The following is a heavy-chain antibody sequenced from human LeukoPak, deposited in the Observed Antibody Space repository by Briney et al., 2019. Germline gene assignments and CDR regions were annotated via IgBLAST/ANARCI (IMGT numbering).Heavy chain of an antibody. CDR1: GFTFDDYV. CDR2: ISWNSGSI. J-gene: IGHJ3*02. V-gene: IGHV3-9*03. Sequence: GGSLRLSCAASGFTFDDYVMHWVRQAPGKGLEWVSGISWNSGSIGYADSVKGRFTISRDNAKNSLYLQMNSLRAEDMALYYCAKDTRRYYYDSSGCAFDIWGQGTMVTVSS. CDR3: AKDTRRYYYDSSGCAFDI. D-gene: IGHD3-22*01.